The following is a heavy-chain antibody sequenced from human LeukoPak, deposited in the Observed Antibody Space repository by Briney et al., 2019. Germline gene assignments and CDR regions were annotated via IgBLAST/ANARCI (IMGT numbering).Heavy chain of an antibody. CDR1: GLLFRIYD. Sequence: GGPLTLSCTVSGLLFRIYDNHCLREATGKALEGVNNIKQYGSQKYYVDSVKGRFTISRDNAKNSLYLQMNRLRAEDTAVYYCARARFGTAGADYWGQGTLVTVSS. CDR2: IKQYGSQK. V-gene: IGHV3-7*01. J-gene: IGHJ4*02. CDR3: ARARFGTAGADY. D-gene: IGHD1-1*01.